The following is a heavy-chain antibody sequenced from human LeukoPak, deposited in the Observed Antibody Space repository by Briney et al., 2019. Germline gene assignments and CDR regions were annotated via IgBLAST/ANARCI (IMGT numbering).Heavy chain of an antibody. CDR3: AGLYSDNWFDP. CDR2: INHSGST. J-gene: IGHJ5*02. V-gene: IGHV4-34*01. Sequence: SETLSLTCAVYGGSFSGYYWSWIRQPPGKGLEWIGEINHSGSTNYNPSLKSRVTISVDTSKNQFSLKLSSVTAADTAVYYCAGLYSDNWFDPWGQGTLVTVSS. D-gene: IGHD3-16*02. CDR1: GGSFSGYY.